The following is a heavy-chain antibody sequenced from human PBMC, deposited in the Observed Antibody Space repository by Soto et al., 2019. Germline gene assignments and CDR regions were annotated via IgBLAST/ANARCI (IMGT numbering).Heavy chain of an antibody. CDR3: VKGIRSYWAPDY. Sequence: QVQLVESGGGVVQPGRSLRLSCAASGFTFSNYGMYWVRQAPGKGLEWVAFISYDGSSKFYADPMKGRHTISRDNSENSLYLQMNSLRAESTAVYDCVKGIRSYWAPDYWGQGTLVTVSS. V-gene: IGHV3-30*18. CDR1: GFTFSNYG. CDR2: ISYDGSSK. D-gene: IGHD1-26*01. J-gene: IGHJ4*02.